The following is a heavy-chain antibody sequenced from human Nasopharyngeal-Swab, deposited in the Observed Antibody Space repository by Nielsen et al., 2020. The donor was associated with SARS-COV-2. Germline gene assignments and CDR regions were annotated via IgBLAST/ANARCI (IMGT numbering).Heavy chain of an antibody. CDR2: IYHSGST. D-gene: IGHD4-23*01. CDR1: GGSISSSNW. V-gene: IGHV4-4*02. CDR3: ARGRNGGTHL. J-gene: IGHJ4*02. Sequence: SETLSLTCAVSGGSISSSNWWSWVRQPPGRGLEWIGEIYHSGSTNYNPSLKSRVTISVDASKNQFSLKLSSVTAADTAVYYCARGRNGGTHLWGQGTLVTVSS.